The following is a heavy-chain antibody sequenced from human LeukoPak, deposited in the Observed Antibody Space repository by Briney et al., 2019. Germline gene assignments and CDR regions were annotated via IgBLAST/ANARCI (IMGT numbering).Heavy chain of an antibody. V-gene: IGHV5-51*01. Sequence: GESLKISCKGSGYSFTSYWIGWVRQMPGKGPEWMGIIYPGDSDTRYSPSFQGQVTISADKSISTAYLQWSSLKASDTAMYYCARQQAGGSTYYDFWSGYYYFDYWGQGTLVTVSS. CDR2: IYPGDSDT. J-gene: IGHJ4*02. CDR1: GYSFTSYW. D-gene: IGHD3-3*01. CDR3: ARQQAGGSTYYDFWSGYYYFDY.